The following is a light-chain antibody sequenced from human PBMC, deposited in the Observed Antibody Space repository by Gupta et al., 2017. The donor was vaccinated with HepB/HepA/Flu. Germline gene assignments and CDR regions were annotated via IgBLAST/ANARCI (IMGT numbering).Light chain of an antibody. J-gene: IGKJ2*02. CDR3: QQRNYWPLMCT. CDR2: DAS. V-gene: IGKV3-11*01. CDR1: HNIGNF. Sequence: EVVLTPSPATLSLSPGERATLTCRASHNIGNFLAWYQQKPSQTPRLLIYDASNRTTDSTAMFSGSGVGTDFSLTIISLEPEDDAVYYCQQRNYWPLMCTFGQGTKLEIK.